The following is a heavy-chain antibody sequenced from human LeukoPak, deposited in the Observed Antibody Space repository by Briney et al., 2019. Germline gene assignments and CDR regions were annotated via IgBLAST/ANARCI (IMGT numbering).Heavy chain of an antibody. Sequence: TGGSLRLSCAASGFTFDDYAMHWVRQAPGKGLEWVSGISWNSGSIGYADSVKGRFTISRDNAKNSLYLQMNSLRAEDTALYYCAKDEKSYSSSWYAFDIWGQGTMVTVSS. CDR1: GFTFDDYA. J-gene: IGHJ3*02. CDR3: AKDEKSYSSSWYAFDI. D-gene: IGHD6-13*01. CDR2: ISWNSGSI. V-gene: IGHV3-9*01.